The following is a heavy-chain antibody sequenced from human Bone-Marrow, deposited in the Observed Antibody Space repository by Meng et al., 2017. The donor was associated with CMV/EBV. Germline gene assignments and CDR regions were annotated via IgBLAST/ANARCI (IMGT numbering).Heavy chain of an antibody. J-gene: IGHJ5*02. CDR1: GYTFTSYG. CDR3: ASHGWVSS. Sequence: ASVKVSCKASGYTFTSYGISWVRQAPGQGLEWMGWFNPNSGGTNYAQRFQGRVTMTRDTSISTAYMELSRLRSDDTAVYYCASHGWVSSWGQGTLVTVSS. D-gene: IGHD5/OR15-5a*01. CDR2: FNPNSGGT. V-gene: IGHV1-2*02.